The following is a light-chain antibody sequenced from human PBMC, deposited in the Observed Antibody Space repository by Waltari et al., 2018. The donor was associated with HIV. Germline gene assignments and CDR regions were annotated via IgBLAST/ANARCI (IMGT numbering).Light chain of an antibody. Sequence: QAGLTQPPSVSKDLRQTATLTCTGNINNVGDQGAPWLQQHQGHPPKLLSSRNNNRPSGISERFSASRSGNTASLTITGLQPEDETDYYCSAWDSSLSAWVFGGGTKLTVL. CDR1: INNVGDQG. CDR3: SAWDSSLSAWV. J-gene: IGLJ3*02. V-gene: IGLV10-54*01. CDR2: RNN.